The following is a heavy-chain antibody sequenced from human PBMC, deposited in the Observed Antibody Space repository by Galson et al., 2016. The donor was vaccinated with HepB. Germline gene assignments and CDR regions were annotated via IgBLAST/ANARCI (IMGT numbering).Heavy chain of an antibody. CDR3: ARDVQYRFDS. CDR1: GYTFTTSG. V-gene: IGHV1-18*01. Sequence: SVKVSCKASGYTFTTSGINWLRQAPAQGLEWTGWISTYSGNTKYAQQFQGGLTLTTDSSTTTAYMDLRSLGFDDTALYYCARDVQYRFDSWGQGTLVTVSS. D-gene: IGHD2/OR15-2a*01. CDR2: ISTYSGNT. J-gene: IGHJ4*02.